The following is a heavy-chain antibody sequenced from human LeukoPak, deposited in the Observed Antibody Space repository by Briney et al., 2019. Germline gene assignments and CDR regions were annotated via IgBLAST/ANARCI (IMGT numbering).Heavy chain of an antibody. CDR3: AIDPNWGTHS. D-gene: IGHD7-27*01. J-gene: IGHJ4*02. Sequence: GGSLRLSCAASGFTFSTYTMYWVRHPPGKRLEWVSIIGSSGGGIHYADSVKGRFTISRGNSKNALYLQMNSLRVEDTAVYYCAIDPNWGTHSWGQGVLVTVSS. V-gene: IGHV3-23*01. CDR1: GFTFSTYT. CDR2: IGSSGGGI.